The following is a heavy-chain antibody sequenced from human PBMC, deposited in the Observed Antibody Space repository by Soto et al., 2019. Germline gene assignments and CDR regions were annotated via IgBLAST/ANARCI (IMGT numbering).Heavy chain of an antibody. CDR3: AKGLSRGLWCGETQDY. Sequence: QVQLVESGGGVVQPGRSLRLSCAASGFTFSSCGMHWVRQAPGKGLEWVALISYDGSTTYYADSVKGRFSISRDNSKNTRYPQMNHLRPEETAGFYWAKGLSRGLWCGETQDYWGQGTLVNVSS. J-gene: IGHJ4*02. CDR2: ISYDGSTT. V-gene: IGHV3-30*18. CDR1: GFTFSSCG. D-gene: IGHD3-10*01.